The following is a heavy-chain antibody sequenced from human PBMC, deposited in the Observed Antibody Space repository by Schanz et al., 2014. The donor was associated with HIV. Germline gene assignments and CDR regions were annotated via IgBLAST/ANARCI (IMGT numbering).Heavy chain of an antibody. D-gene: IGHD3-16*01. Sequence: EVQLVESGGAFVQPGKSLRLSCAASGFTFSSYGMHWVRQAPGKGLEWVSGISGGGSTYYTDSVKGRFTISRDNSKNTLYLQMNSLRAEDTAVYYCAKDEGGGYYYYGMDVWGQGTTVTVSS. CDR3: AKDEGGGYYYYGMDV. V-gene: IGHV3-23*04. CDR2: ISGGGST. J-gene: IGHJ6*02. CDR1: GFTFSSYG.